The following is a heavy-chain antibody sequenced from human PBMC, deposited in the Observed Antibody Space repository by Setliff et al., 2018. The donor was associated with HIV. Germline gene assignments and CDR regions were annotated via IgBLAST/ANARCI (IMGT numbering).Heavy chain of an antibody. D-gene: IGHD6-13*01. CDR2: INHSGST. V-gene: IGHV4-34*04. CDR3: ARRGSTWYSHWFEV. J-gene: IGHJ5*02. CDR1: GGSFSGYN. Sequence: KSSETLSLTCAVYGGSFSGYNWSWIRQTPGKGLEWIGEINHSGSTNHNPSLKSRATISVDTSKNQFSLKLTSVTAADTAVYYCARRGSTWYSHWFEVWGQGILVTVSS.